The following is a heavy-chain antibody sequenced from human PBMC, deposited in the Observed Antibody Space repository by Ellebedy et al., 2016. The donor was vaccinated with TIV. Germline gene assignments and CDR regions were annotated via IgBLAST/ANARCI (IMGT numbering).Heavy chain of an antibody. CDR1: GFTFTDYA. Sequence: GESLKISCAASGFTFTDYAMNWVRQAPGKGLEWVSSISTSSSHIFQADSVKGRFTISRDDAKNSRYLQMNSLTAEDTAFYYCARDKRESGFGVWGQGTLVTVSS. D-gene: IGHD3-22*01. CDR3: ARDKRESGFGV. V-gene: IGHV3-21*01. CDR2: ISTSSSHI. J-gene: IGHJ4*02.